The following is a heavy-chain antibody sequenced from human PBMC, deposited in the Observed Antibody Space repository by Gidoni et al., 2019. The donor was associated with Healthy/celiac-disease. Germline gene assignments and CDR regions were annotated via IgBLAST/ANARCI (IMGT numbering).Heavy chain of an antibody. V-gene: IGHV3-9*01. CDR3: AKGPRGQLVKGYFDY. D-gene: IGHD6-6*01. CDR1: GFPFDEYV. J-gene: IGHJ4*02. CDR2: ISWNSGSI. Sequence: EVQLVESGGGLVQPGRSLRLSCAASGFPFDEYVMHWVRQAPGKGLEWVSGISWNSGSIGYADSVKGRFTISRENAKNSLYLQMNSLRDEDTALYYCAKGPRGQLVKGYFDYWGQGTLVTVSS.